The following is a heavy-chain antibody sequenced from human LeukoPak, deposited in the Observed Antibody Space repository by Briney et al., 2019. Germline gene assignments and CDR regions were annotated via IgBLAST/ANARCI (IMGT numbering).Heavy chain of an antibody. CDR2: IYSGGTT. CDR3: ASRSGGDYPYFDY. J-gene: IGHJ4*02. Sequence: PGGSLRLSCAASDFTVSRNYMSWVRQAPGKGLEWVSVIYSGGTTKYADSVKGRFTISRDNSKNTLYLQMNSLRVEDTALYYCASRSGGDYPYFDYWGQGTLVTVSS. V-gene: IGHV3-53*01. CDR1: DFTVSRNY. D-gene: IGHD4-17*01.